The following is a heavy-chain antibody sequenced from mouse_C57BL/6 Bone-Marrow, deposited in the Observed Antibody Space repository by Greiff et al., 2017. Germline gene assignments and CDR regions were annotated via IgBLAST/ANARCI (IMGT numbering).Heavy chain of an antibody. D-gene: IGHD2-1*01. J-gene: IGHJ3*01. CDR3: ARGDGNYRFAY. CDR1: GYAFTNYL. V-gene: IGHV1-54*01. Sequence: VQVVESGAELVRPGTSVKVSCKASGYAFTNYLIEWVKQRPGQGLEWIGVINPGSGGTNYNEKFKGKATLTADKSSSTAYMQLSSLTSEDSAVYFCARGDGNYRFAYWGQGTLVTVSA. CDR2: INPGSGGT.